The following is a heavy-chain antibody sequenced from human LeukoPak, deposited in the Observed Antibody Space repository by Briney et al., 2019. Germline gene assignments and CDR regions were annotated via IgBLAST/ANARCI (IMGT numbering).Heavy chain of an antibody. CDR2: ISGSGGST. D-gene: IGHD5-12*01. CDR3: AKSATYDAGMDV. V-gene: IGHV3-23*01. Sequence: TGGSLRLSCAASGFTFGNYAMSWVRQAPGKGLEWVSAISGSGGSTYYADSVKGRFTISRDNSKNTLYLQMNSLSAEDTAVYSCAKSATYDAGMDVWGQGTTVTVSS. CDR1: GFTFGNYA. J-gene: IGHJ6*02.